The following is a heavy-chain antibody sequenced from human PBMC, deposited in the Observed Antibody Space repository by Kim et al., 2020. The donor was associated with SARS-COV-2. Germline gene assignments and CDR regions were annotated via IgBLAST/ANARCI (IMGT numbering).Heavy chain of an antibody. CDR3: TRVPSPLYDILTGYYNTPYDY. V-gene: IGHV3-49*03. CDR2: IRSKAYGGTR. D-gene: IGHD3-9*01. CDR1: GFTFGDYA. Sequence: GGSLRLSCTASGFTFGDYAMSWFRQAPGKGLEWVGFIRSKAYGGTREYAASVKGRFTISRDDSKSIAYLQMNSLKTEDTAVYYCTRVPSPLYDILTGYYNTPYDYWGQGTLVTVSS. J-gene: IGHJ4*02.